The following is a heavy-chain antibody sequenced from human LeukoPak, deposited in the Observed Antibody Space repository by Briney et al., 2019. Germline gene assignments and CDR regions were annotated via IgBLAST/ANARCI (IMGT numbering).Heavy chain of an antibody. V-gene: IGHV1-46*01. CDR3: ARVRDGYNDAYDI. D-gene: IGHD5-24*01. CDR1: GYTFTSYY. J-gene: IGHJ3*02. CDR2: INPSDGST. Sequence: ASVKVSCKASGYTFTSYYIRLVRQAPGQGFEWMAIINPSDGSTTNSQKFQGRVTMTGDTSTSTVYMELSSLRSEDTAVYYCARVRDGYNDAYDIWGQGTVVTVTS.